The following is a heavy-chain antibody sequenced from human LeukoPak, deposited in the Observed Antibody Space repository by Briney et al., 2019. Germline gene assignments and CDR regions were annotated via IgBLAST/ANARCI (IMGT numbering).Heavy chain of an antibody. CDR3: AREWSSSWYGNSFDP. CDR2: INWNGGST. V-gene: IGHV3-20*04. D-gene: IGHD6-13*01. CDR1: GFTFDDYG. J-gene: IGHJ5*02. Sequence: PGGSLRLSCAASGFTFDDYGMSWVRQAPGKGLEWVSGINWNGGSTGYADSVKGRFTISRDNAKNSLYLQMNSLRAEDTALYYCAREWSSSWYGNSFDPWGQGTLVTVSS.